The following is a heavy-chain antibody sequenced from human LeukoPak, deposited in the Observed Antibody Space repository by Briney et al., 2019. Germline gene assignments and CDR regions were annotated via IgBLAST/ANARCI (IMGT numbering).Heavy chain of an antibody. V-gene: IGHV1-2*02. CDR1: GYTFTGYY. CDR2: INPNSGGT. D-gene: IGHD3-10*01. CDR3: ARDYYYGSGSYFFPRTPFDP. Sequence: GASVKVSCKASGYTFTGYYMHWVRQAPGQGLEWMGWINPNSGGTNYAQKFQGRVTMTRDTSISTAYMELSRLRSDDTAVYYCARDYYYGSGSYFFPRTPFDPWGQGTLVTVSS. J-gene: IGHJ5*02.